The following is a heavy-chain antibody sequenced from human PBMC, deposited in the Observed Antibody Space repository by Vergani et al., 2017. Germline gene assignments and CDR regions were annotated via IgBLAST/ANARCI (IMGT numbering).Heavy chain of an antibody. Sequence: QVKLQESGPGLVKPSEPLSLTWTVSGAPVNSYYWSWIPQPPGKGLGWMGYVSFRGDTLYDPSVKGRMTISLNTSSNQFSLYLTSVTAADTAVYYCARSRIYYGAGSPDYWGQGTLVTVSS. CDR1: GAPVNSYY. CDR2: VSFRGDT. CDR3: ARSRIYYGAGSPDY. J-gene: IGHJ4*02. D-gene: IGHD3-10*01. V-gene: IGHV4-59*02.